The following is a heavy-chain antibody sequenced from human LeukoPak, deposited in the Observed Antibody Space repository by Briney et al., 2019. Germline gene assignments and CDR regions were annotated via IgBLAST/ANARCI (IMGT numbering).Heavy chain of an antibody. Sequence: SSEILSLTCTVSGGSISSDYWSWIRQPPGKGLEWIGYIYYTGSTNYNPSLKSRVTISIDTSRKQLSLNLRSVPAADAAVYHCTRFASPYYYMDVWGKGTTVTVSS. J-gene: IGHJ6*03. CDR1: GGSISSDY. V-gene: IGHV4-59*08. CDR2: IYYTGST. CDR3: TRFASPYYYMDV.